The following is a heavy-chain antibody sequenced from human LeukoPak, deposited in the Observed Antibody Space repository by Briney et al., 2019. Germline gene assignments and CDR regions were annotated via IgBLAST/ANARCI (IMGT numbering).Heavy chain of an antibody. CDR2: IKQDGSDK. D-gene: IGHD3-10*01. CDR1: GLTFRNYW. J-gene: IGHJ3*02. CDR3: ARENTMIRGVPRGFDI. V-gene: IGHV3-7*01. Sequence: PGGSLRLSCAASGLTFRNYWMSWVRQAPGKGLEWVANIKQDGSDKFYVDSVNGRFTISRDNSKNTLYLQMNSLRAEDTAVYYCARENTMIRGVPRGFDIWGQGTMVTVSS.